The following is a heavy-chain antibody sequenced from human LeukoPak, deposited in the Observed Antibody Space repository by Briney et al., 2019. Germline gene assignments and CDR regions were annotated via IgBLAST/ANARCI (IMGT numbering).Heavy chain of an antibody. D-gene: IGHD3-22*01. CDR2: IYTSGST. Sequence: SETLSLTCTVSGGSISSGSYYWSWIRQPAGKGLEWIGRIYTSGSTNYNPSLKSRVTISVDTSKNQFSLKLSSVTAADTAVYYCASTSMDYDTSGHYSAFWDYWGQGTLVTVSS. CDR3: ASTSMDYDTSGHYSAFWDY. CDR1: GGSISSGSYY. J-gene: IGHJ4*02. V-gene: IGHV4-61*02.